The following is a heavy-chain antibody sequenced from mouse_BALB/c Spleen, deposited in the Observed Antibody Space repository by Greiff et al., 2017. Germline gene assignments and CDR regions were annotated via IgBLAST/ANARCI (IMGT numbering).Heavy chain of an antibody. CDR1: GFTFSSFG. J-gene: IGHJ3*01. D-gene: IGHD3-1*01. CDR2: ISSGSSTI. V-gene: IGHV5-17*02. CDR3: ARSGAY. Sequence: EVQLQESGGGLVQPGGSRKLSCAASGFTFSSFGMHWVRQAPGKGLEWVAYISSGSSTIYYADTVKGRYTISRDNPKNTRFLQMASLRSEDTAMYYCARSGAYWGQGTLVTVSA.